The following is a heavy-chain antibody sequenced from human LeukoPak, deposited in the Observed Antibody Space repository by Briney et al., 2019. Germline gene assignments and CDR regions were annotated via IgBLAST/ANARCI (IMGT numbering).Heavy chain of an antibody. CDR3: GRDSSYGVDY. CDR1: GFTLSNSG. Sequence: PGRSLRLSCAASGFTLSNSGMHWVRQAPGKGLEWVAVTWYDGGSQYYADPVKGRFTISRENSKNTLYLQMNSLRAEDTAVYYCGRDSSYGVDYWGQGTLVTVSS. V-gene: IGHV3-33*01. D-gene: IGHD3-10*01. J-gene: IGHJ4*02. CDR2: TWYDGGSQ.